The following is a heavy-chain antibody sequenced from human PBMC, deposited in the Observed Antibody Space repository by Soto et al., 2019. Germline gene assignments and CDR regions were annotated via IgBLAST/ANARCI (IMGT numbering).Heavy chain of an antibody. Sequence: GSLRLSCAASGFTFSSYGMHWVRQAPGKGLEWVAVISYDGSNKYYADSVKGRFTISRDNSKNTLYLQMNSLRAEDTAVYYCAKDRAVATSGYYYGMDVWGQGTTVTVSS. CDR1: GFTFSSYG. V-gene: IGHV3-30*18. J-gene: IGHJ6*02. CDR3: AKDRAVATSGYYYGMDV. CDR2: ISYDGSNK. D-gene: IGHD5-12*01.